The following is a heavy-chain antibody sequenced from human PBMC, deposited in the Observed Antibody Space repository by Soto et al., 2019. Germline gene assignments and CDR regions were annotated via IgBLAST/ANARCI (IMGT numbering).Heavy chain of an antibody. Sequence: SETLSLTCTVSGGSISSSSYYWGWIRQPPGKGLEWIGSIYYSGSTYYNPSLKSRITISVDTSKNQFSLNLTSVTAADTAVYYCAKHGLTAYMAYYFDLWGRGTLVTVSS. J-gene: IGHJ4*02. CDR2: IYYSGST. D-gene: IGHD3-16*01. CDR1: GGSISSSSYY. CDR3: AKHGLTAYMAYYFDL. V-gene: IGHV4-39*01.